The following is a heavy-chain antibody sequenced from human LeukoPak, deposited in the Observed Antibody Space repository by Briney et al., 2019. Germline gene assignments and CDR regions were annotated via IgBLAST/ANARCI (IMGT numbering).Heavy chain of an antibody. V-gene: IGHV1-18*01. J-gene: IGHJ4*02. D-gene: IGHD3-3*01. CDR2: ISAYNGNT. Sequence: GASVKASCKASGYTLTSYGISWVRQAPGQGSEWMGWISAYNGNTNYAQKLQGRVTMTTDTSTSTAYMELRSLRTDDTAVYYCARGVSLYDFWSGYYYDYWGQGALVTVSS. CDR1: GYTLTSYG. CDR3: ARGVSLYDFWSGYYYDY.